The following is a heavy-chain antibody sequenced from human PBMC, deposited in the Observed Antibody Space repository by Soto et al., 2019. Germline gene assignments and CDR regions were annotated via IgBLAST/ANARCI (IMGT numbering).Heavy chain of an antibody. CDR3: ARVARFLEWLYQPGPFDY. CDR2: IYYSGST. Sequence: SETLSLTCTVSGGSISSYYWSWIRQPPGKGLEWIGYIYYSGSTNYNPSLKSRVTISVDTSKNQFSLKLSSVTAADTAVYYCARVARFLEWLYQPGPFDYWGQGTLVTV. D-gene: IGHD3-3*01. V-gene: IGHV4-59*01. CDR1: GGSISSYY. J-gene: IGHJ4*02.